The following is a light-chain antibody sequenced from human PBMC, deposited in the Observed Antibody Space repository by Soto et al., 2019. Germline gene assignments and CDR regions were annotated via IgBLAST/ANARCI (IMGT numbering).Light chain of an antibody. J-gene: IGLJ2*01. CDR3: ATWDYSLTGEV. Sequence: QSVLTQPPSVSGAPGQRVTISCTGSSSDIGAHYDVHWYQQLPGTAPKLLIYDNNKRPSGIPDRFSGSKSGTSGTLDITGLQTGDEADYYCATWDYSLTGEVFGGGTKLTVL. CDR2: DNN. V-gene: IGLV1-51*01. CDR1: SSDIGAHYD.